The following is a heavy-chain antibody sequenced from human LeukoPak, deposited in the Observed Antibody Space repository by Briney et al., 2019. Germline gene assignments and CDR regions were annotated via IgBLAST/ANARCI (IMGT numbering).Heavy chain of an antibody. CDR2: VQEEGNER. Sequence: GGSLRLACAAYGFTFSSHWMTWVRRAPGKRLEWVSCVQEEGNERTYVGSGEGRFSISRDDTANSPYLQTSSLRPEDTAVYYCARLSDNPAATAYRPFAFWGQGALVTVSS. V-gene: IGHV3-7*01. J-gene: IGHJ4*02. CDR1: GFTFSSHW. CDR3: ARLSDNPAATAYRPFAF. D-gene: IGHD2-15*01.